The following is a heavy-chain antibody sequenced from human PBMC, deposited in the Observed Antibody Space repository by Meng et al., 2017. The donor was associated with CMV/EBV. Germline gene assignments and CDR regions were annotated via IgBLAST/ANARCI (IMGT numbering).Heavy chain of an antibody. J-gene: IGHJ6*02. CDR3: AKDVSGIGDFWSGYSVYYGMDV. D-gene: IGHD3-3*01. Sequence: GGSLRLSCAASGFTFSSYWMSWVRQAPGKGLEWVANIKQDGSEKYYVDSVKGRFTISRDNSKNTLYLQMNSLRAEDTAVYYCAKDVSGIGDFWSGYSVYYGMDVWGQGTTVTVSS. CDR2: IKQDGSEK. V-gene: IGHV3-7*01. CDR1: GFTFSSYW.